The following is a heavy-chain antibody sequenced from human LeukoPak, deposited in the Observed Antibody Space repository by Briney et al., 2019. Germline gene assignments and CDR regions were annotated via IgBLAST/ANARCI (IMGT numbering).Heavy chain of an antibody. Sequence: GGSLRLSCAASGFTFSSHWMTWVRQAPGKGLEWVANMNQDGSEIQHVDSVKGRFTISRDNARNSLYLQMNSLRAEDTAVYSCAASGFSSRWNVFDFWGQGIMVTVSS. D-gene: IGHD6-13*01. CDR3: AASGFSSRWNVFDF. CDR2: MNQDGSEI. CDR1: GFTFSSHW. J-gene: IGHJ3*01. V-gene: IGHV3-7*01.